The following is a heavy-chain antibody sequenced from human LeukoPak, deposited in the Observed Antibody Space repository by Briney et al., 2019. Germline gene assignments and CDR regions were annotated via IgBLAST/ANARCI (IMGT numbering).Heavy chain of an antibody. CDR1: GYSISNGYY. CDR2: IYYSGST. V-gene: IGHV4-38-2*02. CDR3: AREGEMATISMWYFDY. Sequence: SETLSLTCTVSGYSISNGYYWGWIRQPPGKGLEWIGYIYYSGSTNYNPSLKSRVTISVDTSKNQFSLKLSSVTAADTAVYYCAREGEMATISMWYFDYWGQGTLVTVSS. D-gene: IGHD5-24*01. J-gene: IGHJ4*02.